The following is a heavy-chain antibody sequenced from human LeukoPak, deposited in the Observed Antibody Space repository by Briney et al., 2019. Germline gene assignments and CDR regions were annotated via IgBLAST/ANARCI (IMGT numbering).Heavy chain of an antibody. V-gene: IGHV4-61*01. Sequence: SETLSLTCTVSGGSISSSSYYWSWIRQPPGKGLEWIGYIYYSGSTNYNPSLKSRVTISVDTSKNQFSLKLSSVTAADTAVYYCARGDYYYEKNSKLGWFDPWGQGTLVTVSS. D-gene: IGHD3-22*01. CDR2: IYYSGST. CDR3: ARGDYYYEKNSKLGWFDP. CDR1: GGSISSSSYY. J-gene: IGHJ5*02.